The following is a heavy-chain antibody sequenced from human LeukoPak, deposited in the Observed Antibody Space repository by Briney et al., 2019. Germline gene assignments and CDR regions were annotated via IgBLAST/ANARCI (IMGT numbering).Heavy chain of an antibody. CDR2: IYPGDSDT. J-gene: IGHJ4*02. CDR3: ARLQGVFGVIHQFWDY. V-gene: IGHV5-51*01. Sequence: GESLKISCKGSGYSFTTYWIGWVRQMPGKGLEWMGIIYPGDSDTRYSPSFQGQVTISADKSVSTAYLQWSSLKASDTAMYYCARLQGVFGVIHQFWDYWGQGTLVTVSS. D-gene: IGHD3-3*01. CDR1: GYSFTTYW.